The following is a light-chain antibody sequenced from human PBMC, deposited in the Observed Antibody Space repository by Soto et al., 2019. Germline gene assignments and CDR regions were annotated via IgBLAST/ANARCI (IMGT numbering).Light chain of an antibody. V-gene: IGKV3-20*01. J-gene: IGKJ1*01. CDR1: QSVGSTY. CDR3: QQYGSSPPWT. CDR2: GAS. Sequence: EVVLTQSPGTLSLSPGERATLSCRASQSVGSTYLVWYQQKPGQAPRLLMYGASSRAIGIPDRFSGSGSGTDFTLTINRLEPEDFAVYYCQQYGSSPPWTFGQGTKVEIK.